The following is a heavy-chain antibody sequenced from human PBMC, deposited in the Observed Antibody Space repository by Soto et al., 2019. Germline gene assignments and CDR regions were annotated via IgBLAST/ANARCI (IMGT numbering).Heavy chain of an antibody. V-gene: IGHV3-21*01. CDR3: ARDPPLSVLVVVATDDF. D-gene: IGHD3-22*01. CDR2: ISSSSSFR. Sequence: PGGSLRLACAASGLTFTNTNMNWVRQATGKGLEWVSSISSSSSFRNYADSVKGRFSISRDNDKKLVYLQMDSLRAEDTAVYYCARDPPLSVLVVVATDDFWGQGTLVTVSS. CDR1: GLTFTNTN. J-gene: IGHJ1*01.